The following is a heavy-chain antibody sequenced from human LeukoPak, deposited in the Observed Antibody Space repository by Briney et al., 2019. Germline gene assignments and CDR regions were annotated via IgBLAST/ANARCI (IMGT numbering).Heavy chain of an antibody. V-gene: IGHV3-43*02. J-gene: IGHJ6*03. Sequence: GGSLRLSCAASGFTFNDYAIHWVRQAPGTRLEWCSLISRYGTSTYSADSVKCRFTISRDNSKNSLYLQTNSLRTEDTALYYCAKGGFWSGYYTREEYYYYYYMDVWGKGTTVTVSS. CDR2: ISRYGTST. CDR3: AKGGFWSGYYTREEYYYYYYMDV. CDR1: GFTFNDYA. D-gene: IGHD3-3*01.